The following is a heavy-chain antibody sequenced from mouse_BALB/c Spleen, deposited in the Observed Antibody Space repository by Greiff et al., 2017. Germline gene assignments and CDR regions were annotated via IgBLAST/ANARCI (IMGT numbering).Heavy chain of an antibody. J-gene: IGHJ4*01. V-gene: IGHV3-2*02. CDR3: ARYDYYAMDY. CDR2: ISYSGST. CDR1: GYSITSDYA. Sequence: EVKLMESGPGLVKPSQSLSLTCTVTGYSITSDYAWYWIRQFPGNKLEWMDYISYSGSTSYNPSLKSRISSTRDTSKNQFFLQLNSVTTEDTATYYCARYDYYAMDYWGQGTSVTVSS.